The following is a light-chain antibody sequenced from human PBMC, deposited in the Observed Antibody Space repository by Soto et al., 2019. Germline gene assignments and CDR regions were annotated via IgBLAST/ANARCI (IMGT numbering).Light chain of an antibody. Sequence: HLAQSPFTLTASVGDRVTITCRASQSISSWLAWYQQKSGKAPKLLIYDASSSESGVPSRFSGSGSGTEFTLTISSLQTDDFATYYCQQYKSNSLTFGGGTKVDIK. CDR2: DAS. V-gene: IGKV1-5*01. CDR1: QSISSW. J-gene: IGKJ4*01. CDR3: QQYKSNSLT.